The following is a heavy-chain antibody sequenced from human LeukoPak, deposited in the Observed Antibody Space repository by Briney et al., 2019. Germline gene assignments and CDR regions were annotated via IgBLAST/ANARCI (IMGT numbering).Heavy chain of an antibody. V-gene: IGHV4-59*01. CDR1: GGSICGNY. J-gene: IGHJ4*02. D-gene: IGHD6-19*01. CDR3: ARAVAVAGTFKFDF. Sequence: PSETLSLTCTVSGGSICGNYWTWIRQPPGKGLDYIGHVFYTGSTNYSPSLKSRVTISIDTSKSHFSLNLTSVTAADTAVYYCARAVAVAGTFKFDFWGQGTLVTVSS. CDR2: VFYTGST.